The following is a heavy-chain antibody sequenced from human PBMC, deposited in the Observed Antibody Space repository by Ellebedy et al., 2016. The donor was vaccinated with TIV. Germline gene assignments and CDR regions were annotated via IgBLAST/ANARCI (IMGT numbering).Heavy chain of an antibody. J-gene: IGHJ4*02. V-gene: IGHV1-24*01. Sequence: AASVKVSCKVSGYILTAISLHWVRQAPGKGLEWVGGFDPEDAETVYAQKFQGRVTMTEDTSTDTAYMELSSLRFEDTAVYYCVTAGYKSGYSPIDYWGQGTLVTVSS. CDR2: FDPEDAET. D-gene: IGHD3-9*01. CDR3: VTAGYKSGYSPIDY. CDR1: GYILTAIS.